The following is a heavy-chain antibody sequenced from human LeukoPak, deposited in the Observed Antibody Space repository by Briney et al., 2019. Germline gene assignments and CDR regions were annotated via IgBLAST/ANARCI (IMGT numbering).Heavy chain of an antibody. Sequence: GASVKVSCKASGYTFTSYDINWVRQATGQGLEWMGWMNPNSGNTGYAQKFQGRVTMTRNTSISTAYMELSSLRSEDTAVYYCARGSNTYYDFWSGYQNWFDPWGQGTLVTVSS. CDR1: GYTFTSYD. CDR2: MNPNSGNT. V-gene: IGHV1-8*01. J-gene: IGHJ5*02. CDR3: ARGSNTYYDFWSGYQNWFDP. D-gene: IGHD3-3*01.